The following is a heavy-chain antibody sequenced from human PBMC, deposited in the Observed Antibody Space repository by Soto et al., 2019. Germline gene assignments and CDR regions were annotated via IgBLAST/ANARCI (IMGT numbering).Heavy chain of an antibody. CDR3: VRDPGVVSYYFDS. V-gene: IGHV3-33*01. J-gene: IGHJ4*02. D-gene: IGHD2-21*01. CDR1: GYRFSEYG. CDR2: IWYDGSKK. Sequence: PGESLKISCVASGYRFSEYGMHWVRQAPGKGLEWVALIWYDGSKKYYADSVRGRFTISRDDSKNTLYLQMNSLRAEDTAMYYCVRDPGVVSYYFDSWGQGTLVTVSS.